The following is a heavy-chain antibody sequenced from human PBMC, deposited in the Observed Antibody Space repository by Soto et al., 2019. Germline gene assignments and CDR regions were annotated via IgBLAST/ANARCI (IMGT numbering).Heavy chain of an antibody. CDR1: GDSVSGNSAA. J-gene: IGHJ6*02. CDR3: ARDPIVYTDYYGMDV. CDR2: TYYRSKWYN. Sequence: SRTLSLTCVISGDSVSGNSAAWNGIRRSPSRGLEWLGRTYYRSKWYNDYAVSVKSRITINPDTSKNKFSLQLNSVTPEDTAVYYCARDPIVYTDYYGMDVWGQGTTVTVSS. D-gene: IGHD2-15*01. V-gene: IGHV6-1*01.